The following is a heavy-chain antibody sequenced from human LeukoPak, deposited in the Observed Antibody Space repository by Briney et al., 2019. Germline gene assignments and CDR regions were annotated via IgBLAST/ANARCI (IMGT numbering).Heavy chain of an antibody. CDR1: GYTFTHHG. J-gene: IGHJ2*01. CDR2: ISAYNDDT. V-gene: IGHV1-18*01. D-gene: IGHD6-19*01. Sequence: ASVKVSCKASGYTFTHHGITWVRQAPGQGLEWMGWISAYNDDTKYAQKVQGRVTLTTDTSTNTAYMEMRSLRYDDTAVYYCARDPSNSSGRNQYFDLWGRGTLVTVSS. CDR3: ARDPSNSSGRNQYFDL.